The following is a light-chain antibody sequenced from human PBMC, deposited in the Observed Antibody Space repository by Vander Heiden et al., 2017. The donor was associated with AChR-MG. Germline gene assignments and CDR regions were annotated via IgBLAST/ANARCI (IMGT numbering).Light chain of an antibody. J-gene: IGKJ1*01. CDR3: LQDYNFPRT. Sequence: AIQMTQSPSSLSASVGDRVTITCRASQGIRNDLDWYQQKPGKAPKLLIYGASSLQSGVPSRFSGSGSGTDFTLTISSLQPEDFATYYCLQDYNFPRTFGRGTKVEIK. CDR1: QGIRND. CDR2: GAS. V-gene: IGKV1-6*01.